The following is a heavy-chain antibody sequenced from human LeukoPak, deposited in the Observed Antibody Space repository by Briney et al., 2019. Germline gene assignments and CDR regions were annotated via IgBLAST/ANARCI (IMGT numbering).Heavy chain of an antibody. Sequence: SETLSLTCTVSGGSISSSSYYWGWIRQPPGKGLEWIGSIYYSGSTYYNPSLKSRVTISVDTSKNQFSLKLSSVTAADTAVYYCARDPLSRGYSYGNDAFDIWGQGTMVTVSS. J-gene: IGHJ3*02. V-gene: IGHV4-39*07. CDR2: IYYSGST. CDR1: GGSISSSSYY. D-gene: IGHD5-18*01. CDR3: ARDPLSRGYSYGNDAFDI.